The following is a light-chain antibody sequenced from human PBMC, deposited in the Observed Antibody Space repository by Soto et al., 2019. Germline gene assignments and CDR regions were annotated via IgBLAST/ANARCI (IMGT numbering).Light chain of an antibody. V-gene: IGKV3-11*01. J-gene: IGKJ5*01. CDR1: QSVSSY. CDR2: DAS. Sequence: EIVLTQSPATLSLSPGARAPLSCRASQSVSSYVAWYPQKRGQAPRLLIYDASNRATGIPARFSGSGSGTDFTLTISSLEPEDFAVYYCQQRSNWPPTFGQGTRLEIK. CDR3: QQRSNWPPT.